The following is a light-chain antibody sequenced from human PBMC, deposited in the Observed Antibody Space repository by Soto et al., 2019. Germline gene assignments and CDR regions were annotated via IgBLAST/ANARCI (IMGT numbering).Light chain of an antibody. J-gene: IGLJ1*01. CDR3: VSYTDTDTLV. CDR2: EVT. Sequence: QSALTQPASVSGSRGQSITISCVGRNTDVGQDKSVSWYQQGPGKAPKLLIFEVTNRPSGVSCRFSGSRSGNTASLTISGLQPDDEGDYFCVSYTDTDTLVFGTGTKLTVL. V-gene: IGLV2-14*01. CDR1: NTDVGQDKS.